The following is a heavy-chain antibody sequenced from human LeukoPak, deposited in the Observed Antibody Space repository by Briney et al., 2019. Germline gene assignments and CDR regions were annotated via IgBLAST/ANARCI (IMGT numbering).Heavy chain of an antibody. CDR2: ISYTGIT. Sequence: SETLSLTCSVSGGSIGGHSWTWVRQPPGKRLEYIGYISYTGITYYNPSLMSRVTTSVATSKNQFSLKLASVTAADTAVYYCARRLYSSGWSYWFDPWGQGTLVTVSS. V-gene: IGHV4-59*11. D-gene: IGHD6-19*01. CDR3: ARRLYSSGWSYWFDP. CDR1: GGSIGGHS. J-gene: IGHJ5*02.